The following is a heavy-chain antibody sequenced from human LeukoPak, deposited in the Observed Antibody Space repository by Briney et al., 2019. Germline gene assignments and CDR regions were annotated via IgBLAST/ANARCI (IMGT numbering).Heavy chain of an antibody. CDR2: IKSKTDGGTT. V-gene: IGHV3-15*01. Sequence: PGGSLRLSCEASGFTFSNAWMSWVRQAPGKGLEWVGRIKSKTDGGTTDYAAPVKGRFTISRDDSKNTLYLQMNSLKTEDTAVYYCTTWDCSGGSCYSNWGQGTLVTVSS. CDR1: GFTFSNAW. J-gene: IGHJ4*02. CDR3: TTWDCSGGSCYSN. D-gene: IGHD2-15*01.